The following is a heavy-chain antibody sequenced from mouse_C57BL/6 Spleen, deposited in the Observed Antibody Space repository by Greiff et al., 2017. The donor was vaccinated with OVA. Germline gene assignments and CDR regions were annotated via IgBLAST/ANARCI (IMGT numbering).Heavy chain of an antibody. CDR1: GFTFSSYT. D-gene: IGHD1-1*01. CDR3: ASSTSFAY. Sequence: EVKVEESGGGLVKPGGSLKLSCAASGFTFSSYTMSWVRQTPEKRLEWFATISGGGGNTYYPDSVKGRFTISRDNAKNTLYLQMSSLRSEDTALYYCASSTSFAYWGQGTLVTVSA. J-gene: IGHJ3*01. CDR2: ISGGGGNT. V-gene: IGHV5-9*01.